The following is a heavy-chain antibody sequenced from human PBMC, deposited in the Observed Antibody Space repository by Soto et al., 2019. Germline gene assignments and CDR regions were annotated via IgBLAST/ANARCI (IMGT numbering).Heavy chain of an antibody. D-gene: IGHD4-17*01. CDR2: INPNSGGT. CDR3: ARDSVGTVTKGHYYYYYYMDV. Sequence: ASVKVSCKASGYTFTGYYMHWVRQAPGQGLEWMGWINPNSGGTNYAQKFQGWVTMTRDTSISTAYMELSRLRSDDTAVYCCARDSVGTVTKGHYYYYYYMDVWGKGTTVTVSS. V-gene: IGHV1-2*04. J-gene: IGHJ6*03. CDR1: GYTFTGYY.